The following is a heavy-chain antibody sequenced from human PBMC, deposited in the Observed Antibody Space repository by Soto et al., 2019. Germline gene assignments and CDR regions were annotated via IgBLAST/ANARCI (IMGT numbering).Heavy chain of an antibody. CDR1: EITLNIYW. CDR3: TKDNFGAWDS. J-gene: IGHJ4*02. Sequence: GSLLLPCPASEITLNIYWMHWIRQAPGKGLVWVSRINPESTTLTYADSVTGRFTISRDSAKNALYLQMNGLSAEDTAIYYCTKDNFGAWDSWGQGTLVTVSS. D-gene: IGHD3-10*01. CDR2: INPESTTL. V-gene: IGHV3-74*01.